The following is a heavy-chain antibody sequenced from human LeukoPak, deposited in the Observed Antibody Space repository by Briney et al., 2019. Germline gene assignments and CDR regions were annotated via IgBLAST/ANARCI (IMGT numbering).Heavy chain of an antibody. CDR2: ILDSGYST. CDR3: AKLGGHPLHNYYVGV. D-gene: IGHD3-16*01. CDR1: GFTFSSYA. Sequence: GGSLRLSCAASGFTFSSYAMSWVRQAPGKGLEWVSGILDSGYSTYYANSVKGRFTISRDNSNNTLYLQMNSLRAEDTAVYYCAKLGGHPLHNYYVGVWGKGTTITVSS. J-gene: IGHJ6*03. V-gene: IGHV3-23*01.